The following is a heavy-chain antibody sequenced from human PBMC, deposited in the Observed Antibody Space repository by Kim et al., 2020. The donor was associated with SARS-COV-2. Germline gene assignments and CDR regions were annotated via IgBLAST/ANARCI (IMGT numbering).Heavy chain of an antibody. V-gene: IGHV3-33*06. J-gene: IGHJ4*02. D-gene: IGHD1-26*01. Sequence: GGSLRLSCAASGFTFSSYGMHWVRQAPGKGLEWVAVIWYDGSNKYYADSVKGRFTISRDNSKNTLYLQMNSLRAEDTAVYYCAKEEGSTKVSPFDYWGQGTLVTVSS. CDR2: IWYDGSNK. CDR3: AKEEGSTKVSPFDY. CDR1: GFTFSSYG.